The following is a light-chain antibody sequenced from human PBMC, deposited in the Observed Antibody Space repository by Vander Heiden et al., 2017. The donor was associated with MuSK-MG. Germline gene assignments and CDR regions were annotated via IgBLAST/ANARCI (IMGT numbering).Light chain of an antibody. CDR1: HPLSSNH. CDR2: DVS. J-gene: IGKJ1*01. V-gene: IGKV3-20*01. Sequence: EAVFPQSLCPLALSPGETSTLSCRATHPLSSNHLAWYQQKPGQAPRLVIYDVSNRATSIPDRFSGSGSGTDFTLTIGRLDPEDFAVYYCQQSGTFGQGTQVELK. CDR3: QQSGT.